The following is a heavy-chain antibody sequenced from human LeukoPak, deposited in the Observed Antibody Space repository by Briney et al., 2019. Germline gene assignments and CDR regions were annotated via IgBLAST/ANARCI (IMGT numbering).Heavy chain of an antibody. Sequence: PGGSLRLSCAASGFTFSSYAMSWVRQAPGKGLEWVSAISGSGGSTYYADSVKGRFTISRDNSKNTLYLQMNSLRAEDTAVYYCAKGLWFGNPKKYYFDYWGQGTLITVSS. CDR2: ISGSGGST. J-gene: IGHJ4*02. V-gene: IGHV3-23*01. CDR1: GFTFSSYA. D-gene: IGHD3-10*01. CDR3: AKGLWFGNPKKYYFDY.